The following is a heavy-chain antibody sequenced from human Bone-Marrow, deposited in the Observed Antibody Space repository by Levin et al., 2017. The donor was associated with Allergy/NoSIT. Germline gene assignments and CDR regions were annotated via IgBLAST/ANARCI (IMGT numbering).Heavy chain of an antibody. CDR2: INHSGST. Sequence: SQTLSLTCAVYGGSFSGYYWSWIRQPPGKGLEWIGEINHSGSTNYNPSLKSRVTISVDTSKNQFSLKLSSVTAADTAVYYCARDLTGTTLGITENYWGQGTLVTVSS. CDR1: GGSFSGYY. V-gene: IGHV4-34*01. J-gene: IGHJ4*02. D-gene: IGHD1-20*01. CDR3: ARDLTGTTLGITENY.